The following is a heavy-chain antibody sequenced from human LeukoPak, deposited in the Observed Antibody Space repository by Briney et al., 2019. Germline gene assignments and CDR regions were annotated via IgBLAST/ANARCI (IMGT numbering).Heavy chain of an antibody. D-gene: IGHD6-19*01. CDR1: GFTFSSYG. Sequence: GGSLRLSCAASGFTFSSYGMHWVRQAPGKGLEWVAVIWYDGSNKYYADSVKGRFTISRDNSKNTLYLQMNSLRAEDTAVYYCASDDRAVAGVLLGMDVWGQGTTVTVSS. V-gene: IGHV3-33*08. CDR3: ASDDRAVAGVLLGMDV. CDR2: IWYDGSNK. J-gene: IGHJ6*02.